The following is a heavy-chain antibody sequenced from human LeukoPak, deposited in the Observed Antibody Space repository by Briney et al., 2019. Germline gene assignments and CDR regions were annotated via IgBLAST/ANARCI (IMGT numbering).Heavy chain of an antibody. Sequence: ASVEVSCKASGYTFTSYDINWVRQATGQGLEWMGWMNPNSGNTGYAQKFQGRVTMTRNTSISTVYMELSSLRSEDTAVYYCATDRWTDDSSGYYYGVFDYWGQGTLVTVSS. CDR2: MNPNSGNT. J-gene: IGHJ4*02. V-gene: IGHV1-8*01. CDR3: ATDRWTDDSSGYYYGVFDY. CDR1: GYTFTSYD. D-gene: IGHD3-22*01.